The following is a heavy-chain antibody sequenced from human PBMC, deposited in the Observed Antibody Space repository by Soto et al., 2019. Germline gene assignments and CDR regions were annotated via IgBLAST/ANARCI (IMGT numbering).Heavy chain of an antibody. J-gene: IGHJ4*02. CDR1: GGSISSSSYY. D-gene: IGHD2-2*01. CDR2: IYYSGST. V-gene: IGHV4-39*01. Sequence: TSETLSLTCTVSGGSISSSSYYWGWIRQPPGKGLEWIGSIYYSGSTYYNPSLKSRVTISVDTSKNQFSLKLSSVTAADTAVYYCASIVVVQGVDYWGQGTLVTVSS. CDR3: ASIVVVQGVDY.